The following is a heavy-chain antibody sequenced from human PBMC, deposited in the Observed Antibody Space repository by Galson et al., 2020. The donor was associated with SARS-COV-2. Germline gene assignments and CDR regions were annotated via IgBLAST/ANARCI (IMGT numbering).Heavy chain of an antibody. CDR3: ARTTGTTYYDILTGYTSSNWFDP. CDR2: ISAYNAKT. J-gene: IGHJ5*02. D-gene: IGHD3-9*01. Sequence: GESLKISCRASGYTFADYGITWVRQAPGQGLEWMGWISAYNAKTNYAQKFQGRVTMTTDTSTSTAYMEVRSLTSDDTAVYYCARTTGTTYYDILTGYTSSNWFDPWGQGTLVTVSS. V-gene: IGHV1-18*01. CDR1: GYTFADYG.